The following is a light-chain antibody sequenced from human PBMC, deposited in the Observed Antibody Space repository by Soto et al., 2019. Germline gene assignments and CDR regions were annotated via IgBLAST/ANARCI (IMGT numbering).Light chain of an antibody. V-gene: IGLV2-14*01. CDR1: SSDVGGYKY. J-gene: IGLJ1*01. CDR3: SSYTSSSSYV. Sequence: SALAQPASVSGSPGPSITISCTGTSSDVGGYKYVSWYQQHPDKAPKLIIYDVTNRPSGISNRFSGSKSGNTASLTISGLQAEDEADYYCSSYTSSSSYVFGNGTKVTVL. CDR2: DVT.